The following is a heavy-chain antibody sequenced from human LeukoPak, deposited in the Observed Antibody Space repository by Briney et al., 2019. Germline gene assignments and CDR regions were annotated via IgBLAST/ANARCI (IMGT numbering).Heavy chain of an antibody. CDR2: IRYDGSNK. J-gene: IGHJ4*02. D-gene: IGHD2-15*01. CDR1: GFTFSSYE. CDR3: AKDEISPLDY. Sequence: GGSLRLSCAASGFTFSSYEMNWVRQAPGKGLEWVAFIRYDGSNKYYADSVKGRFTISRDNSKNTLYLQMSSLRAEDTAVYYCAKDEISPLDYWGQGTLVTVSS. V-gene: IGHV3-30*02.